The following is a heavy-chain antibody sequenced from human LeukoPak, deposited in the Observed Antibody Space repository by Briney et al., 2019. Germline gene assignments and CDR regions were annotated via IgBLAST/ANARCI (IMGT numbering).Heavy chain of an antibody. D-gene: IGHD5-18*01. V-gene: IGHV1-69*04. CDR1: GVTFSSYA. J-gene: IGHJ5*02. CDR2: IITIFGIA. Sequence: GASVKVSCKASGVTFSSYAISWVRQAPGQGLEWMGRIITIFGIANYAQKFQGRVTITADKSTSTAYMELSSLRSEDTAVYYCARDGDTAATPHWFDPWGQGTLVTVSS. CDR3: ARDGDTAATPHWFDP.